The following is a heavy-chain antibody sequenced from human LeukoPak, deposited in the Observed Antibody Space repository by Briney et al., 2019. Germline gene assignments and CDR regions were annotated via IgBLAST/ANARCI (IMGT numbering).Heavy chain of an antibody. J-gene: IGHJ4*02. CDR2: IYTSGST. D-gene: IGHD2-2*01. V-gene: IGHV4-4*07. Sequence: SSETLSLTCTVSGGSISSYYWSWIRQPAGKGLEWIGRIYTSGSTNYNPSLKSRVTMSVDTSKNQFSLKLSSVIAADTAVYYCARGLGYCSSTSCSSFDYWGQGTLVTVSS. CDR1: GGSISSYY. CDR3: ARGLGYCSSTSCSSFDY.